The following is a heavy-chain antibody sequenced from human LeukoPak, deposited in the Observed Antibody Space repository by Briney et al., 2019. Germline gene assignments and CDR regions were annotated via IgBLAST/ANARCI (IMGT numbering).Heavy chain of an antibody. V-gene: IGHV4-34*01. D-gene: IGHD4-17*01. Sequence: SETLSLTCAVSGTSFSAYYWSWIRQPPGKGLEWIGEVNHSGYTNDNPSLKSRVTISVDTSKNQFSLRLRSVTAADTAVYFCARMTTGHDFWGQGTLVTVSS. CDR3: ARMTTGHDF. J-gene: IGHJ4*02. CDR1: GTSFSAYY. CDR2: VNHSGYT.